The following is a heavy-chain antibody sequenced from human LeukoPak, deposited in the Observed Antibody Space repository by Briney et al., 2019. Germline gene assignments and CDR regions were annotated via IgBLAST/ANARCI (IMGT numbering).Heavy chain of an antibody. J-gene: IGHJ4*02. Sequence: NPGGSLRLSCAASGFTFSSYSMNWVRQAPGKGLEWVSSIGTSSSTHIYYADSVKGRFTISRDNAKNSLSLQMNSLRGEDTAVYYCAREGPVDCSSTSCYADYWGQGTLVTVSS. CDR1: GFTFSSYS. CDR2: IGTSSSTHI. V-gene: IGHV3-21*01. CDR3: AREGPVDCSSTSCYADY. D-gene: IGHD2-2*01.